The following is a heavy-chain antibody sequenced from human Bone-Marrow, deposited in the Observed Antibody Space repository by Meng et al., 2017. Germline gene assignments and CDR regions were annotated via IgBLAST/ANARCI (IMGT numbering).Heavy chain of an antibody. CDR2: ISSSSSYI. V-gene: IGHV3-21*04. CDR1: GFTFSSYS. CDR3: AKGSYYDILTGYYFDY. D-gene: IGHD3-9*01. Sequence: GESLKISCAASGFTFSSYSMNWVRQAPGKGLEWVSSISSSSSYIYYADSVKGRFTISRDNAKNSLYLQMNSLRVDDMALYYCAKGSYYDILTGYYFDYWGRGTLVTVSS. J-gene: IGHJ4*02.